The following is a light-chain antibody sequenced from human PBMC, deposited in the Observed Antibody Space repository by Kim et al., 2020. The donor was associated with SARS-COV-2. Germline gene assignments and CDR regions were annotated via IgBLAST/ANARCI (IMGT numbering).Light chain of an antibody. CDR3: NSRDSNDNVV. CDR1: SLISYY. CDR2: VKN. Sequence: VSLGQTVSTTGQGDSLISYYATWYQQKPGQAPILVIYVKNNRPSGIPDRFSGSSSGNTASLTITGTQAGDEADYYCNSRDSNDNVVFGGGTQLTVL. V-gene: IGLV3-19*01. J-gene: IGLJ2*01.